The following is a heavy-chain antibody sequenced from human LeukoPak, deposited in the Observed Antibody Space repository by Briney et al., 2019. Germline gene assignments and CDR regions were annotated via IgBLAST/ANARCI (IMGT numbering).Heavy chain of an antibody. V-gene: IGHV4-59*08. CDR3: ARQQGYCSGGSCPSYYYYGMDV. CDR2: FYYRGST. J-gene: IGHJ6*02. CDR1: GGPISSYY. D-gene: IGHD2-15*01. Sequence: SETLSLTCTVSGGPISSYYWSWIWQPPGKGLEWIGYFYYRGSTNYNPSLKSRVTISLDTSKNQFSLKLSPVTAADTAVYYCARQQGYCSGGSCPSYYYYGMDVWGQGTTVTVSS.